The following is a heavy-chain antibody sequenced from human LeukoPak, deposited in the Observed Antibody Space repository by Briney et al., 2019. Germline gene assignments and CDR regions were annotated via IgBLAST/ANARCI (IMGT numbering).Heavy chain of an antibody. CDR2: IKQDGSEK. CDR1: SSSSYY. Sequence: SSSSYYWGWIRQPPGKGLEWVANIKQDGSEKYYVDSVKGRFTISRDNAKNSLYLQMNSLRAEDTAVYYCASRNSLFIWGQGTLVTVSS. J-gene: IGHJ4*02. CDR3: ASRNSLFI. V-gene: IGHV3-7*01. D-gene: IGHD4-23*01.